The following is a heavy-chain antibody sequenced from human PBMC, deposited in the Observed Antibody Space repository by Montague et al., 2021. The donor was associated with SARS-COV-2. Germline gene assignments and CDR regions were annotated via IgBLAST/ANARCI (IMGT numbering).Heavy chain of an antibody. CDR3: VAEWLAIYYFDF. J-gene: IGHJ4*02. V-gene: IGHV4-39*01. CDR2: LFYSGXS. D-gene: IGHD6-19*01. CDR1: GGSISSSSYY. Sequence: SETLSLTCTVAGGSISSSSYYWGWIRQPPGKGLEWIGSLFYSGXSXYXXXXKSRVTISVDTSKNQFSLRLSSVTAADTAVYYCVAEWLAIYYFDFWGQGTLVTVSS.